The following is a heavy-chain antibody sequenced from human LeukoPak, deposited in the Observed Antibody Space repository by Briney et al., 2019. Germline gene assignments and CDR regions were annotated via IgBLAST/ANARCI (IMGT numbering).Heavy chain of an antibody. V-gene: IGHV4-59*01. D-gene: IGHD3-22*01. J-gene: IGHJ2*01. CDR3: ARAPGSYDSSGYLYWYFDL. Sequence: SETLSLTCTASGGSISSYYWSWIRQPPGKGLEWIGYIYYSGSTNYNPSLKSRATISVDTSKNQFSLKLTSVTAADTAVYFCARAPGSYDSSGYLYWYFDLWGRGTLVTVSS. CDR2: IYYSGST. CDR1: GGSISSYY.